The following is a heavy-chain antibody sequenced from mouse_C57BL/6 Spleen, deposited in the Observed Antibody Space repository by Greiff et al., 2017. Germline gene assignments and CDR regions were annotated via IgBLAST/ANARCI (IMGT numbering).Heavy chain of an antibody. D-gene: IGHD1-1*01. CDR3: ACTTVVYFDC. CDR2: IYPGSGST. J-gene: IGHJ2*01. CDR1: GYTFTSYW. V-gene: IGHV1-55*01. Sequence: QVQLQQPGAELVTPGASVTMSCKASGYTFTSYWITWVKQRPGQGLEWIGDIYPGSGSTNYNEKFTSKATLTVDTSSSTAYMQLISLASEDSAVXYCACTTVVYFDCWGQGTTLTVSS.